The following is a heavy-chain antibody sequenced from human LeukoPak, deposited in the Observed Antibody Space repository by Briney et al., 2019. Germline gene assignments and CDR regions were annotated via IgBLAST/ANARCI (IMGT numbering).Heavy chain of an antibody. V-gene: IGHV3-30*04. CDR2: ISFDGKSI. Sequence: PGGSLRLSCAASGFTFSTYAVHWVRQAPGKGLEWVAVISFDGKSIFYADSMKGRFTISRDNSKNTLYLQMNSLRAEDTAVYYCAKDSILVGPDDAFDIWGQGTMVTVSS. CDR3: AKDSILVGPDDAFDI. CDR1: GFTFSTYA. D-gene: IGHD6-6*01. J-gene: IGHJ3*02.